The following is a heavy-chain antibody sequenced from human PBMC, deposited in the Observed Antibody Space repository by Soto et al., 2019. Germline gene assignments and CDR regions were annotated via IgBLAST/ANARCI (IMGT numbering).Heavy chain of an antibody. CDR2: IKQAGSEK. CDR1: GFTFSAYW. CDR3: AREKRANGYFDY. D-gene: IGHD6-25*01. J-gene: IGHJ4*02. V-gene: IGHV3-7*01. Sequence: GGSLRLSCAASGFTFSAYWMSWVRQAPGKGLEWVANIKQAGSEKYYVDSVNGRFIISRDDAKNSLFLQVNSLRVEDTAVYYCAREKRANGYFDYWGQGTLVTVSS.